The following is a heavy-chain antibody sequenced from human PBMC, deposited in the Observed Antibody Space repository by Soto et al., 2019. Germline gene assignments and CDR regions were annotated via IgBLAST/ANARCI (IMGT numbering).Heavy chain of an antibody. CDR1: GYTFTDYY. CDR2: IDGDSGDT. J-gene: IGHJ6*02. Sequence: QVLLVQSGAEVKKPGASVKVSCKASGYTFTDYYIHWVRQAPGQGLEWMGWIDGDSGDTKYAQNFHDWVPMTRDTSINTAYMGLSRLTSDDTAVYYCARTPNNGRAGVYGMDVWGQGTTVIVSS. CDR3: ARTPNNGRAGVYGMDV. V-gene: IGHV1-2*04. D-gene: IGHD1-26*01.